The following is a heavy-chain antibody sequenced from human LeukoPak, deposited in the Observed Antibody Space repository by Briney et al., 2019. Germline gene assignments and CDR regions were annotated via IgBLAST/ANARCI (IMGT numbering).Heavy chain of an antibody. CDR1: GFTFSNFG. Sequence: GGSLRLSCAASGFTFSNFGMHWVRQAPGKGLEWVAVISYDGSNKYNADSVKGRFTISRDNSKNTLYLQMNSLRVEDTAVYYCAKDGGLPYNWFDPWGQGTLVTVSS. CDR3: AKDGGLPYNWFDP. D-gene: IGHD5-12*01. CDR2: ISYDGSNK. J-gene: IGHJ5*02. V-gene: IGHV3-30*18.